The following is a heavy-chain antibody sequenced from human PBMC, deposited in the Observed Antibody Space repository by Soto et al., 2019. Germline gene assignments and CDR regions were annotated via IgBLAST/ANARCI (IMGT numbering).Heavy chain of an antibody. D-gene: IGHD6-19*01. Sequence: EVQLVESGGGLVKPGGSLRLSCAASGFTFSNAWMSWVRQAPGKGLEWVGRIKSKTDGGTTDYAAPVKGRFTISRDDSKNTLYLQMNSLKTEDTAVYYCTTDGAVAGNWYYYGMDVWGQGTTVTVSS. J-gene: IGHJ6*02. CDR2: IKSKTDGGTT. V-gene: IGHV3-15*01. CDR1: GFTFSNAW. CDR3: TTDGAVAGNWYYYGMDV.